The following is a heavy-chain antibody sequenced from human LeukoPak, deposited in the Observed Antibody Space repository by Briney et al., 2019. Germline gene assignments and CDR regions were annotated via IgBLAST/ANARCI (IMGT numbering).Heavy chain of an antibody. CDR1: GFTYYSYD. Sequence: GGSLRLSCAASGFTYYSYDMIWLPRAPGKGRVWVFADYDGCANTYHAVSVRGRFTIYRYNTKITLYLQIQSRSAEDAPVCCSAKWSPPYHDFWRGVGPSFDLRGRSTLVTASS. CDR3: AKWSPPYHDFWRGVGPSFDL. V-gene: IGHV3-23*01. CDR2: DYDGCANT. D-gene: IGHD3-3*01. J-gene: IGHJ2*01.